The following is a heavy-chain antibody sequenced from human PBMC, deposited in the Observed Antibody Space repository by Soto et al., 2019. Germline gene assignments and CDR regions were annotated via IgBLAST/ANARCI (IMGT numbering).Heavy chain of an antibody. Sequence: QIQLAQSGGEVKKPGASVKVSCKTSGYTFSSYTIAWVRQAPGQGLEWLGWISPDDGNTEYEQKFQGRVTMTADTLPNNAYMELRSLKYDDTAVYYCARVEAPFGESLHWGQGTPVTVSA. CDR1: GYTFSSYT. D-gene: IGHD3-10*01. V-gene: IGHV1-18*01. CDR2: ISPDDGNT. J-gene: IGHJ4*02. CDR3: ARVEAPFGESLH.